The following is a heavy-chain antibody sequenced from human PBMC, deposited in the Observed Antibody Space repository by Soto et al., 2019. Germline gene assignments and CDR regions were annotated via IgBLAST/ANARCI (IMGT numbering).Heavy chain of an antibody. Sequence: SETLSLTCTVSGGSVSSGSYYWGWIGQPPGKGLEWLGYIYYSGSTNYNPSLKSRVTISVDTSKNQFSLKLSSVTAADTAVYYCARAPIVPTYGMDVWGQGTTVTVSS. CDR3: ARAPIVPTYGMDV. D-gene: IGHD2-2*01. CDR2: IYYSGST. V-gene: IGHV4-61*01. CDR1: GGSVSSGSYY. J-gene: IGHJ6*02.